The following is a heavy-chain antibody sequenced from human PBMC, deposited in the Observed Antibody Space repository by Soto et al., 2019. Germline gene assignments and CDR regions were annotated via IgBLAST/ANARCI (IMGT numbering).Heavy chain of an antibody. D-gene: IGHD1-26*01. J-gene: IGHJ4*02. CDR2: IYSGGST. Sequence: EVQLVESGGGLVQPGGSLRLSCAASGFTVSSNYMSWVRQAPGKGLEWVSVIYSGGSTYYADSVKGRFTISRDNSKNTMYLQMNGLRAEETAVYYWARDRGGGSDPTGYWGQGTLVTVSS. V-gene: IGHV3-66*01. CDR1: GFTVSSNY. CDR3: ARDRGGGSDPTGY.